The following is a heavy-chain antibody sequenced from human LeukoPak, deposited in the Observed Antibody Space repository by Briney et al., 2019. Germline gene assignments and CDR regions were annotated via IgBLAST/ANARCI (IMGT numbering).Heavy chain of an antibody. V-gene: IGHV3-21*06. J-gene: IGHJ4*02. CDR3: VREDAEQSFDY. Sequence: PGGPLRLSCAASGFTFSSYSMNWVRQAPGKGLEWVSSISPTSSYIYYADSVKGRFTISRDNAKNSLYLQMNSLRAEDTAVYDCVREDAEQSFDYWGQGTLVAVSS. CDR1: GFTFSSYS. CDR2: ISPTSSYI. D-gene: IGHD1/OR15-1a*01.